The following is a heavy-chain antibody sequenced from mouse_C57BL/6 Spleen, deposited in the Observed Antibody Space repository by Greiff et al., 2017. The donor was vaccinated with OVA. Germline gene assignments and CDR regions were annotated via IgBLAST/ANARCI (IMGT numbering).Heavy chain of an antibody. CDR2: IHPTSGST. CDR3: ARPYYYGSSYGYFDV. CDR1: GYTFTSYW. Sequence: QVQLQQPGAELVQPGASVKLSCKASGYTFTSYWMHWVKQRPGQGLEWIGMIHPTSGSTNYNEKFKSKATLTVDKSSSTAYMQLSSLTSEDSAVYYCARPYYYGSSYGYFDVWGTGTTVTVSA. V-gene: IGHV1-64*01. J-gene: IGHJ1*03. D-gene: IGHD1-1*01.